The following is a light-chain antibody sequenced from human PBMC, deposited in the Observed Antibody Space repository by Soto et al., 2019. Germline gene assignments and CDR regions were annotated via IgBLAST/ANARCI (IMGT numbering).Light chain of an antibody. J-gene: IGKJ1*01. Sequence: EIVMPQSPATLSVSPGERVALSCRASQSVSSNLAWYQQKPGQAPRLLIYGASSRATGIPDRFSGSGSGTDLTLTISRLEPEDFAVYYCQQYGSSPPWTFGQGTKVDIK. CDR1: QSVSSN. CDR2: GAS. V-gene: IGKV3-20*01. CDR3: QQYGSSPPWT.